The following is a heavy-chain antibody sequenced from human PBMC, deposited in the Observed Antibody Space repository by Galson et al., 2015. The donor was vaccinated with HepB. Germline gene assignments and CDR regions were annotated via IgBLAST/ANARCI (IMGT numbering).Heavy chain of an antibody. CDR2: ISYDGTNK. J-gene: IGHJ5*02. CDR1: GFPFSTYT. D-gene: IGHD2-2*02. CDR3: ARDLCSSTSCYIPGFDP. V-gene: IGHV3-30-3*01. Sequence: SLRLSCAASGFPFSTYTMHWVRQAPGKGLEWVAVISYDGTNKYYADSVEGRFTISRDNSKNTLYLQMNSLRREDTAVYYCARDLCSSTSCYIPGFDPWGQGTLVTVSS.